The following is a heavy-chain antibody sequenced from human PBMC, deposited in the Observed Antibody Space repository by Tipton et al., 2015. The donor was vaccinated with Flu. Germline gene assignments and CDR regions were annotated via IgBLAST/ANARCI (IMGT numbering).Heavy chain of an antibody. CDR3: ARDSRSSGWYDY. V-gene: IGHV4-34*01. D-gene: IGHD6-19*01. CDR2: INHSGST. CDR1: GGSFSGYY. Sequence: TLSLTCAVYGGSFSGYYWSWIRQPPGKGLEWIGEINHSGSTNYNPSLKSRVTISVDTSKNQFSLKLSSVTAADTAVYYCARDSRSSGWYDYWGQGTLVTVSS. J-gene: IGHJ4*02.